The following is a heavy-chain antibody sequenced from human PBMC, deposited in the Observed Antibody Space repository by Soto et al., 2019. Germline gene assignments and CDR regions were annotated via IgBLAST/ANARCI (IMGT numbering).Heavy chain of an antibody. D-gene: IGHD6-19*01. Sequence: EVQLMESGGGLIQPGGSLRLSCAASGFTVSSNYMSWVRQAPGEGLEWVSVIDSGGSTYYADSVKGRFTISRDNSKNTLYLQMNSLRAEDTAVYYCAREGSSGYYYYYGMDVWGQGTTVTVSS. CDR2: IDSGGST. CDR3: AREGSSGYYYYYGMDV. V-gene: IGHV3-53*01. CDR1: GFTVSSNY. J-gene: IGHJ6*02.